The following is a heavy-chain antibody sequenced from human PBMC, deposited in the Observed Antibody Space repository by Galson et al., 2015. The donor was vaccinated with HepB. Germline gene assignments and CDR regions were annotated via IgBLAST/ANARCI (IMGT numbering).Heavy chain of an antibody. Sequence: SLRLSCAASGFNFRFYAMHWVRQAPGKGLEWVAFIWYDGTNKFYADSVKGRFFISRDNSQNTLFLQMNRLGADDTAIYFCAKVFPEKTDGWYRQALYYFDSWGQGTRVTVSS. D-gene: IGHD6-19*01. CDR3: AKVFPEKTDGWYRQALYYFDS. CDR1: GFNFRFYA. V-gene: IGHV3-30*02. J-gene: IGHJ4*02. CDR2: IWYDGTNK.